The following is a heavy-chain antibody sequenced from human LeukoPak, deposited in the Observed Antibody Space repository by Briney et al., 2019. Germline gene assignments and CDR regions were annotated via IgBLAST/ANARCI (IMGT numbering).Heavy chain of an antibody. CDR2: ISCTGST. V-gene: IGHV4-59*12. Sequence: SETLSLTCGVSDVSISSSYWSWIRQPPGKGLEWIGYISCTGSTHYNPSLKSRLTISVDKAKNQFSLKLSSVTAADTAVYYCAILGAVTGALDYWGQGTLVTVSS. J-gene: IGHJ4*02. CDR3: AILGAVTGALDY. D-gene: IGHD2-15*01. CDR1: DVSISSSY.